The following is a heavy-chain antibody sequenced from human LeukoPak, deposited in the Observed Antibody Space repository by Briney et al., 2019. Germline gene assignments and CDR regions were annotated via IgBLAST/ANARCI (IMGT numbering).Heavy chain of an antibody. CDR3: ARESGGYYYDSSGYPSDY. Sequence: ASVKVSCKASGYTFTGYYMHWVRQAPGQGLEWMGRIIPILGIANYAQKFQGRVTITADKSTSTAYMELSSLRSEDTAVYYCARESGGYYYDSSGYPSDYWGQGTLVTVSS. D-gene: IGHD3-22*01. CDR2: IIPILGIA. J-gene: IGHJ4*02. V-gene: IGHV1-69*04. CDR1: GYTFTGYY.